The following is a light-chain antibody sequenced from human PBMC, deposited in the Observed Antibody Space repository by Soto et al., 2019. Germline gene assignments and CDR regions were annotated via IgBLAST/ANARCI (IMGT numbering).Light chain of an antibody. V-gene: IGLV3-1*01. CDR1: KLGDKY. J-gene: IGLJ1*01. CDR3: QAWDSSTRV. Sequence: SYELTQPPSVSVSPGQTASITCSGDKLGDKYACWYQQKPGQSPVLVIYQDSERPSGIPERFSGSNSGNTATLTISGTQAMDEADYYCQAWDSSTRVFGTGTKLTVL. CDR2: QDS.